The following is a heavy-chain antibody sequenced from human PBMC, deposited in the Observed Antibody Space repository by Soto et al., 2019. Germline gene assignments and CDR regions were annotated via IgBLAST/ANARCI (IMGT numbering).Heavy chain of an antibody. CDR2: INSDGSST. CDR3: ARGSAAAAN. CDR1: GFTFSSHW. Sequence: GGSLRLSCAASGFTFSSHWMHWVRQAPGKGLVWVSRINSDGSSTSYADSVKGRFTISRDNVKNMLYLQMNSLRAEDTAVYYCARGSAAAANWGQGTLVTVSS. D-gene: IGHD6-13*01. J-gene: IGHJ4*02. V-gene: IGHV3-74*01.